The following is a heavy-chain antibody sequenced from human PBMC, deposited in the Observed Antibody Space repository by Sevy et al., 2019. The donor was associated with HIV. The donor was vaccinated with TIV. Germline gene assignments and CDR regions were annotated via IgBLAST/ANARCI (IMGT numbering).Heavy chain of an antibody. J-gene: IGHJ5*02. CDR2: ISSSSSYI. V-gene: IGHV3-21*01. CDR3: ARLSKEVTQTGWFDP. D-gene: IGHD3-16*02. Sequence: GGSLRLSCAASGFTFSSYSMNWVRQAPGKGLEWVSSISSSSSYIYYADSVKGRFTISRDNAKNSLYLQMNSLRAEDTAVYYCARLSKEVTQTGWFDPWGQGTLVTVSS. CDR1: GFTFSSYS.